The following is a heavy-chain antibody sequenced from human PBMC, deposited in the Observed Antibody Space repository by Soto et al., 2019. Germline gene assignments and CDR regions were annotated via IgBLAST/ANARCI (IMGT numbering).Heavy chain of an antibody. J-gene: IGHJ4*02. CDR1: GGSISSYY. V-gene: IGHV4-59*01. Sequence: QVQLQESGPGLVKPSETLSLTCTVSGGSISSYYWSWIRQPPGKGLEWIGYIYYSGSTNYNPSLXRXVXIXXDTSKHQFSLKLSSVTAADAAVYYCAGAYGGSAAYWGQGALVTVSS. D-gene: IGHD5-12*01. CDR2: IYYSGST. CDR3: AGAYGGSAAY.